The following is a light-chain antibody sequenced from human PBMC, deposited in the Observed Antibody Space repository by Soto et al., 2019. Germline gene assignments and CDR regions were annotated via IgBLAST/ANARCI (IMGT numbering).Light chain of an antibody. CDR2: GAS. V-gene: IGKV3-20*01. CDR3: QQYGSSGT. Sequence: EIVLTQSPGTLSLSPGERATLSCRASQSVSSNLAWYQQKPGQAPRLLIYGASTRATGIPDRFSGSGSGTDFTLTISRLEPEDFAVYYCQQYGSSGTFGQGTKVDI. J-gene: IGKJ1*01. CDR1: QSVSSN.